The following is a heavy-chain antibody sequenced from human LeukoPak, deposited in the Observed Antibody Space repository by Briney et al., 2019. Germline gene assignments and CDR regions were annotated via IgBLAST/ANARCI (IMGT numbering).Heavy chain of an antibody. J-gene: IGHJ4*02. V-gene: IGHV1-69*13. D-gene: IGHD6-13*01. Sequence: ASVKVSCKASGGTFISYAISWVRQAPGQGLEWMGGIIPIFGTANYAQKFQGRVTITADESTSTAYMELSSLRSEDTAVYYCARGREGQQLVLYYFDYWGQGTLVTVSS. CDR3: ARGREGQQLVLYYFDY. CDR2: IIPIFGTA. CDR1: GGTFISYA.